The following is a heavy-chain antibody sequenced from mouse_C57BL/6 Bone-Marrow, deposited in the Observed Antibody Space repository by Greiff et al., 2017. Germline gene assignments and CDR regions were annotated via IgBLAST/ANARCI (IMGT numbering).Heavy chain of an antibody. V-gene: IGHV1-62-2*01. D-gene: IGHD1-1*01. J-gene: IGHJ1*03. CDR2: FYPGSGSI. Sequence: QVQLQQSGAELVKPGASVKLSCKASGYTFTEYTIHWVKQRSGQGLEWIGWFYPGSGSIKYNEKFKDKATLTADKSSSTVYMELSRLTSEDSAVYFWARHEAYYGSDDWYFDVWGTGTTVTVSS. CDR1: GYTFTEYT. CDR3: ARHEAYYGSDDWYFDV.